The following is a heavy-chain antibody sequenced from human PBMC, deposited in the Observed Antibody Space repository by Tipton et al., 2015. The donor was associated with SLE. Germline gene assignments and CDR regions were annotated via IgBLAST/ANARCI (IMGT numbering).Heavy chain of an antibody. CDR1: GYSISSGYY. Sequence: TLSLTCAVSGYSISSGYYWGWFRQPPGKGLEWIGSIYHSGSTYYNPSLKSRVTISVDTSKNQFSLKLSSVTVADTAVYYCARLLYDCGDYYFDYWGQGTLVTVSS. J-gene: IGHJ4*02. D-gene: IGHD4-17*01. CDR2: IYHSGST. CDR3: ARLLYDCGDYYFDY. V-gene: IGHV4-38-2*01.